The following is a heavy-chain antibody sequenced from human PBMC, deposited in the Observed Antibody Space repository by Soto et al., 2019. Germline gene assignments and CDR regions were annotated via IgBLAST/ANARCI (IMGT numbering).Heavy chain of an antibody. CDR3: ARSQAIFGVVITSFGY. V-gene: IGHV2-70*04. J-gene: IGHJ4*02. CDR2: IDWDDDK. CDR1: GFSLSTSGMR. Sequence: SGPTLVNPPQTLTLTCTFSGFSLSTSGMRVSWIRQPPGKALEWLARIDWDDDKFYSTSLKTRLTISKDTSKNQVVLTMTNMDPVDTATYYCARSQAIFGVVITSFGYWGQGTLVTVSS. D-gene: IGHD3-3*01.